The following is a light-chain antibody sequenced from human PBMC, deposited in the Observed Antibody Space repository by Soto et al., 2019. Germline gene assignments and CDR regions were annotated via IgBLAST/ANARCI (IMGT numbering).Light chain of an antibody. CDR1: QSIGRW. V-gene: IGKV1-5*01. J-gene: IGKJ1*01. CDR2: DAS. CDR3: QHYSTYSDT. Sequence: DIQMTPSPSTLSASSGDRVTITCRASQSIGRWLAWYQQKPGKVPKLLIYDASTLESGVPSRFSGSGSGTDFTLTISSLQPDDLATYYCQHYSTYSDTFGQGTRWIS.